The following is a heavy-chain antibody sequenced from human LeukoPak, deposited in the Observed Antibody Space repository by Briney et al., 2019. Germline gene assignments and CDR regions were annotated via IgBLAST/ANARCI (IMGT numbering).Heavy chain of an antibody. CDR1: GGSLSGYY. CDR3: ANSGLLRDPFNY. V-gene: IGHV4-34*01. Sequence: SETLSLTCSVYGGSLSGYYWSWIRQPPGKGLEWIGEINHSGSTNYNPSLKSRVTISADTPKNQFSLKLDSVTAADTAVYYCANSGLLRDPFNYWGQGTLVTVSS. J-gene: IGHJ4*02. CDR2: INHSGST. D-gene: IGHD2/OR15-2a*01.